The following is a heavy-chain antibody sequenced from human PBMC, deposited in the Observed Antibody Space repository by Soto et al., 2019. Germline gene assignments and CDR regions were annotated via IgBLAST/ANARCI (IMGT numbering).Heavy chain of an antibody. V-gene: IGHV3-53*01. CDR3: ARLAPYGSGSYSFRYNWFAP. J-gene: IGHJ5*02. CDR1: GFSVSSSH. D-gene: IGHD3-10*01. CDR2: IYSGGSA. Sequence: GGALRLSCAASGFSVSSSHMNWVRQAPGKGLEWVSVIYSGGSAYYAVSVKGRFTISRDNSRNTVFLQMNGLRAEDTAVYYCARLAPYGSGSYSFRYNWFAPWGPGTLVTVSS.